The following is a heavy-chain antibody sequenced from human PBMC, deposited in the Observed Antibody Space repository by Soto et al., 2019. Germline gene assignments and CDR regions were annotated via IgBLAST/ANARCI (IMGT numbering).Heavy chain of an antibody. Sequence: ASVKVSCKASGNTFTNYYLHWVRQAPGQGLEWMGTINPSGGHTTYAQKFLGRVTMTRDTSTSTLYMELTSLRSEDTAVYYCARGGHVVVVTAAFDYWGQGTLVTVSS. CDR2: INPSGGHT. V-gene: IGHV1-46*01. CDR1: GNTFTNYY. CDR3: ARGGHVVVVTAAFDY. J-gene: IGHJ4*02. D-gene: IGHD2-21*02.